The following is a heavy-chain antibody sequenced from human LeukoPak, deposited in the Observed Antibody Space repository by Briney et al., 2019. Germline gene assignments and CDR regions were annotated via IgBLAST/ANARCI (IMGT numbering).Heavy chain of an antibody. J-gene: IGHJ4*02. CDR3: ARRTRGRITIFGVVRREDYFDY. V-gene: IGHV3-7*01. CDR1: GFTFSSYW. CDR2: IKQDGSEK. D-gene: IGHD3-3*01. Sequence: PGGSLRLSCAASGFTFSSYWMSWVRQAPGKGLEWVANIKQDGSEKYYVDSVKGRFTISRDNAKNSLYLQMNSLRAEDTAVYYCARRTRGRITIFGVVRREDYFDYWGQGTLVTVSS.